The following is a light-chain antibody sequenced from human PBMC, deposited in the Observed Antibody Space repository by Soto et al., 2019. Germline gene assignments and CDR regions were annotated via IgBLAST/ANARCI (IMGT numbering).Light chain of an antibody. CDR1: TSDVGTYNY. CDR2: EGI. CDR3: CSYAGSGTDNYV. J-gene: IGLJ1*01. V-gene: IGLV2-11*01. Sequence: QSALTQPRAVSGSPGQSVTISCTGTTSDVGTYNYVSWYQQHSGKAPKFMIYEGIKRPSGVSHRFTGSKSGNTAFLTISGPQAEEEADYYCCSYAGSGTDNYVFGSGTKVTVL.